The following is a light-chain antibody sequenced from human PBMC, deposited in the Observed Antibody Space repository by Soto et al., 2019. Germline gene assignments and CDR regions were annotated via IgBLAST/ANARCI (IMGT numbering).Light chain of an antibody. J-gene: IGKJ4*01. CDR3: QQYNNWPLS. CDR1: QSVSSS. V-gene: IGKV3-15*01. Sequence: EIVLTQSPGTLSLSPGERATLSCRASQSVSSSLAWYQQKPGQPPTLLMYGASTRAIGIPSRFSGSGSGTEFTLTISSLQSEDFGTYYCQQYNNWPLSFGGGTKVDI. CDR2: GAS.